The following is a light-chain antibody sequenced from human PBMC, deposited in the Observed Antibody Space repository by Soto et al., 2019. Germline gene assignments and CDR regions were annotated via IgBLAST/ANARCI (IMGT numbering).Light chain of an antibody. CDR2: ASS. V-gene: IGKV1-39*01. CDR1: QTISNT. J-gene: IGKJ5*01. Sequence: DIQMTQSPSSLSASVGDRVTITCRASQTISNTLNWYQQRPGQPPNLLIYASSTLPSGVPPRFSGGGSGTEFTLTISSLQPEDFATYYCQQTYSTPITFGLGTRLEIK. CDR3: QQTYSTPIT.